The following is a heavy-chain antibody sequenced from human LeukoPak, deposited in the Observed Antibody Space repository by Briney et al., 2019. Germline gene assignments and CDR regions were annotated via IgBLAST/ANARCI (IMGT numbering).Heavy chain of an antibody. CDR3: ARFPFGRDSSGYLDY. CDR1: GYTFTGYY. D-gene: IGHD3-22*01. V-gene: IGHV1-2*02. CDR2: INPNSGGT. J-gene: IGHJ4*02. Sequence: GASVKVSCKASGYTFTGYYMHWVRQAPGQGLEWMGWINPNSGGTNYAQKFQGRVTMTRDTSISTAYMELSRLRSDDTAVYYCARFPFGRDSSGYLDYWGQGTLVTVSS.